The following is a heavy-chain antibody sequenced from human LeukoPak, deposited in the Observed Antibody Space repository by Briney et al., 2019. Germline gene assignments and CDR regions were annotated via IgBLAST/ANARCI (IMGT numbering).Heavy chain of an antibody. D-gene: IGHD6-13*01. J-gene: IGHJ5*01. V-gene: IGHV1-2*02. CDR2: INPNSGGT. CDR3: ARIYSSSWSFDF. CDR1: GYTFTGYY. Sequence: ASVKVSCKASGYTFTGYYIYWVRQAPGQGLEWMGWINPNSGGTNYAQKFQGRVTMTGDTSISTAYMELSSLRSDDTAVYYCARIYSSSWSFDFWGQGTRVTVSS.